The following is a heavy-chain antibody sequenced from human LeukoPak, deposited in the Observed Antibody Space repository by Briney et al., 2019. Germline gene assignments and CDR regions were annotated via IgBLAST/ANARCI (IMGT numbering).Heavy chain of an antibody. D-gene: IGHD4-11*01. J-gene: IGHJ4*02. CDR2: ISWNSGSI. CDR1: GFTFDDYA. V-gene: IGHV3-9*03. Sequence: GGSLRLSRAASGFTFDDYAMHWVRQAPGKGLEWVSGISWNSGSIGYADSVKGRFTISRDNAKNSLYLQMNSLRAEDMALYYCAKGDYSSYAPGGYFDYWGQGTLVTVSS. CDR3: AKGDYSSYAPGGYFDY.